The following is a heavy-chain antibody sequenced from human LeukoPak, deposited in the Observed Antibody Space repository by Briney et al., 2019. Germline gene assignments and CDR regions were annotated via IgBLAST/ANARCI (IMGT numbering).Heavy chain of an antibody. Sequence: ATVKISCKVSGYTFTDYYMHWMQQAPGKGLEWMGLVDPEDGETIYAEKFQGRVTMTADTSTDTAYMELSSLRSEDTAVYYCATDRGIAAAGALDYWGQGTLVTVSS. J-gene: IGHJ4*02. V-gene: IGHV1-69-2*01. CDR2: VDPEDGET. D-gene: IGHD6-13*01. CDR1: GYTFTDYY. CDR3: ATDRGIAAAGALDY.